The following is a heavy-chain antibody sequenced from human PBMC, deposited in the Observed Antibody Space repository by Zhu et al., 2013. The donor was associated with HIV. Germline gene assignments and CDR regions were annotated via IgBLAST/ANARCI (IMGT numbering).Heavy chain of an antibody. J-gene: IGHJ4*02. CDR2: IIPIFGTA. V-gene: IGHV1-69*12. Sequence: QVQLVQSGAEVKKPGSSVKVSCKASGGTFSSYAISWVRQAPGQGLEWMGGIIPIFGTANYAQKFQGRVTITADESTSTAYMELSSLRSEDTAVYYCARQITFGGVIRQPTYYFDYWGQGTLVTVSS. D-gene: IGHD3-16*02. CDR1: GGTFSSYA. CDR3: ARQITFGGVIRQPTYYFDY.